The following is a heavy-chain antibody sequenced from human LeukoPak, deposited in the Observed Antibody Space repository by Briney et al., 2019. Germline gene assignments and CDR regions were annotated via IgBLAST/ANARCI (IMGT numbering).Heavy chain of an antibody. V-gene: IGHV3-7*02. CDR2: IKEDGSEK. CDR3: AKPYYYGSRSYMDY. J-gene: IGHJ4*02. CDR1: GFTFSRNW. D-gene: IGHD3-10*01. Sequence: PGGSLRLSCATSGFTFSRNWMSWVRQAPGKGLEWVANIKEDGSEKNYVDSVKGRFTISRDNSKNMLYLQMNSLRAEDTAVYYCAKPYYYGSRSYMDYWGQGTLVTVSS.